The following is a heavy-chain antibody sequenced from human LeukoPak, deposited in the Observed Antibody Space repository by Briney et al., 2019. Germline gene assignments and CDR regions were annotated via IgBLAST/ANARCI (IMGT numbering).Heavy chain of an antibody. CDR3: ARVPAGVIGMKDAFDI. CDR1: GFTFSSYS. CDR2: IRGSSSYI. J-gene: IGHJ3*02. V-gene: IGHV3-21*01. D-gene: IGHD3-16*02. Sequence: SGGSLRLSCAASGFTFSSYSMNWVRQAPGKGLEWVSSIRGSSSYIYYADSVKGRFTISRHNAKNSLYLQMNSLRAEDTAVYYCARVPAGVIGMKDAFDIWGQGTMVTVSS.